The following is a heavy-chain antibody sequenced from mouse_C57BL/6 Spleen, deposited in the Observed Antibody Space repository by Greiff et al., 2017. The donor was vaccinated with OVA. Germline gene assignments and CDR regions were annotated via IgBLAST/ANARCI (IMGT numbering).Heavy chain of an antibody. Sequence: EVKLVESGGGLVKPGGSLKLSCAASGFTFSSYAMSWVRQTPEKRLEWVATISDGGSYTYYPDNVKGRFTISRDNAKNNLYLQMSHLKSEDTAMYYCARDNYGNYSYFDYWGQGTTLTVSS. CDR3: ARDNYGNYSYFDY. V-gene: IGHV5-4*01. J-gene: IGHJ2*01. CDR1: GFTFSSYA. CDR2: ISDGGSYT. D-gene: IGHD2-1*01.